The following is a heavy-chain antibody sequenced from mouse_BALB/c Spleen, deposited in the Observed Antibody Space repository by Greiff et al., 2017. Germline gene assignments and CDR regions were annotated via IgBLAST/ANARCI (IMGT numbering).Heavy chain of an antibody. V-gene: IGHV1-69*01. CDR3: ASNWDVGY. CDR1: GYTFTDYW. J-gene: IGHJ2*01. CDR2: IDTSDSYT. Sequence: QVQLQQPGAELVMPGASVKMSCKASGYTFTDYWMHWVKQRPGQGLEWIGAIDTSDSYTSYNQKFKGKATLTVDESSSTAYMQLSSLTSEDSAVYYCASNWDVGYWGQGTTLTVSS. D-gene: IGHD4-1*01.